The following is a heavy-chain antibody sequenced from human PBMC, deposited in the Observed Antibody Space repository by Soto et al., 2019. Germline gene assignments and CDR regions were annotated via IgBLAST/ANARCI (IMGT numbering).Heavy chain of an antibody. CDR3: ATRVSGSFYGMDV. D-gene: IGHD1-26*01. Sequence: PSETLSLTCTVSVGSISAYYWSWIRQPPGKGLEWIGYFYYSGTTNYSPSLKSRVTMSVDTSKNQFSLKLSSVTAADTAVYYCATRVSGSFYGMDVWGQGTTVTVSS. V-gene: IGHV4-59*01. J-gene: IGHJ6*02. CDR2: FYYSGTT. CDR1: VGSISAYY.